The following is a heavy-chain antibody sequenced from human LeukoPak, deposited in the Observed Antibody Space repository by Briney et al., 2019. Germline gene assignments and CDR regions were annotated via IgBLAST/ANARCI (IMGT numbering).Heavy chain of an antibody. CDR3: ARGSGATYSSSWYLDY. CDR1: GFTFSSYS. CDR2: ISSSSSYI. J-gene: IGHJ4*02. V-gene: IGHV3-21*01. D-gene: IGHD6-13*01. Sequence: GGSLRLSCAASGFTFSSYSMNWVRQAPGKGLEWFSSISSSSSYIYYADSVKGRFTISRDNAKNSLYLQMNSLRAEDTAVYYCARGSGATYSSSWYLDYWGQGTLVTVSS.